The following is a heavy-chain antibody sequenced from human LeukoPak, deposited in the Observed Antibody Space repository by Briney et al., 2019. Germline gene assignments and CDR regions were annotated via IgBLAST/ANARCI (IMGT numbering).Heavy chain of an antibody. CDR2: ISAYNGNT. V-gene: IGHV1-18*01. CDR3: ARDRGYYDSSGPEGMDV. D-gene: IGHD3-22*01. J-gene: IGHJ6*02. Sequence: ASVKVSCKASGYTFTSYGISWVRQAPGQGLEWMGWISAYNGNTNYAQKLQGRVTMTTDTSTSTAYMELRSLRSDDSAVYYCARDRGYYDSSGPEGMDVWGQGTTVTVSS. CDR1: GYTFTSYG.